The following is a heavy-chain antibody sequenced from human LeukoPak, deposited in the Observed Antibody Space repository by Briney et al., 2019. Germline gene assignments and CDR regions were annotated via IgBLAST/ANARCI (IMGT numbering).Heavy chain of an antibody. CDR3: ARVPLSYSNYVMSNWFDP. J-gene: IGHJ5*02. CDR1: GGSISSGSYY. D-gene: IGHD4-11*01. Sequence: PSETLSLTCTVSGGSISSGSYYWSWIRQPAGKGLEWIGRIYTSGSTNYNPSHKSRVTISVDTSKNHFSLKLSSVTAADTAVYYCARVPLSYSNYVMSNWFDPWGQGTLVTVSS. V-gene: IGHV4-61*02. CDR2: IYTSGST.